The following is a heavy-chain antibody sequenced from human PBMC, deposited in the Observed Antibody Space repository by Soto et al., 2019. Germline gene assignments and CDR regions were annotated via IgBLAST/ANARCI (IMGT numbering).Heavy chain of an antibody. Sequence: ESLQISCKGSGYSFTLYWIGWVRQMPGKGLEWMGIIYPGDSDTRYSPSFQGQVTISADKSISTAYLQWSSLKASDTAMYYCARHGPRVYSDNSDYSYSGMDFWGQGPMLTLSS. V-gene: IGHV5-51*01. CDR1: GYSFTLYW. J-gene: IGHJ6*02. D-gene: IGHD3-22*01. CDR3: ARHGPRVYSDNSDYSYSGMDF. CDR2: IYPGDSDT.